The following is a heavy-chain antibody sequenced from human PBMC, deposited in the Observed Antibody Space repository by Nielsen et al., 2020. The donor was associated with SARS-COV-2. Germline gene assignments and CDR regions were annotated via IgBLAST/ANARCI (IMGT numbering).Heavy chain of an antibody. CDR3: VKGVNSGSYFPPFAFDI. Sequence: GESLKISCSASGFTFSSYAMHWVRQAPGKGLEYVSAISSNGGSTYYADSVKGRFTISRDNSKNTLYLQMSSLRAEDTAVYYCVKGVNSGSYFPPFAFDIWGQGTMVTVSS. D-gene: IGHD1-26*01. J-gene: IGHJ3*02. V-gene: IGHV3-64D*09. CDR1: GFTFSSYA. CDR2: ISSNGGST.